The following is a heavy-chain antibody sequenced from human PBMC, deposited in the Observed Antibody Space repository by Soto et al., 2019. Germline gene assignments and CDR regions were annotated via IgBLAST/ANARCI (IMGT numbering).Heavy chain of an antibody. Sequence: PSETLSLTCAVYGGTFSDYYWSWIRQPPGKGLEWIGEINHRGSINYNPSLKSRVTFSADRSKNQFSLKLSSVTAADTAVYYCASAVLTFREIIVSFHRWFDLWGQGTSVTDSS. CDR2: INHRGSI. J-gene: IGHJ5*02. CDR1: GGTFSDYY. CDR3: ASAVLTFREIIVSFHRWFDL. V-gene: IGHV4-34*01. D-gene: IGHD3-16*02.